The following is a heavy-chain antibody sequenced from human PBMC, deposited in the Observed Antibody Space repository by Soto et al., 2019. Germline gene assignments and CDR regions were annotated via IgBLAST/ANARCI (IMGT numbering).Heavy chain of an antibody. CDR3: AYSRVPDTLDY. CDR1: GFSLSTSGVG. Sequence: QITLKESGPTLVKHTQTLTLTCTFSGFSLSTSGVGVGWIRQPPGKPLELLALIYWTDIKRYSPALKSRLTITKDTSKTQVVLTMTSMDHVDTATYYFAYSRVPDTLDYWGQGTLVTVAS. V-gene: IGHV2-5*01. D-gene: IGHD2-2*01. J-gene: IGHJ4*01. CDR2: IYWTDIK.